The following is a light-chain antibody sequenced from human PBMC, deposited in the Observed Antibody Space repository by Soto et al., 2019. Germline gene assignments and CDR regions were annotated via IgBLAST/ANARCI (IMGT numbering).Light chain of an antibody. CDR1: SFNIGNNY. Sequence: QSVLTQPPSVSAAPGQKAIISCSGSSFNIGNNYVSWYQQLPGTAPKLLIYDNNKRPSGIPDRFSGSKSGTSATLAITGLXTADEADYYCGAWESSLNPYVFGTGTKVTVL. J-gene: IGLJ1*01. V-gene: IGLV1-51*01. CDR2: DNN. CDR3: GAWESSLNPYV.